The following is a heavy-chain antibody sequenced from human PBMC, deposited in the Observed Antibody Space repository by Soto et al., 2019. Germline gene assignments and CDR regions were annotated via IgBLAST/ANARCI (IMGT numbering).Heavy chain of an antibody. D-gene: IGHD2-21*01. CDR2: TNSDGTDS. CDR3: TRAESPETAYFSDA. CDR1: GFDFEDYA. J-gene: IGHJ5*02. Sequence: GGSVRLSCAAAGFDFEDYAMPCARQVRGKGLEWVSLTNSDGTDSYYMDSVKGRFTISRDNAKSTLYLQMDRLRPEDSAVYFCTRAESPETAYFSDAWGQGTQVTVSS. V-gene: IGHV3-43D*04.